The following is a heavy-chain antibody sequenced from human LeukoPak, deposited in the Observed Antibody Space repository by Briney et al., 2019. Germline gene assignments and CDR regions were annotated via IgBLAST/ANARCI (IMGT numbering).Heavy chain of an antibody. V-gene: IGHV3-30-3*01. CDR2: TSSDLNVK. CDR3: AREGYYGSGSPPSLYFDY. CDR1: GFTFRNYV. Sequence: GGSLRLSCAASGFTFRNYVIHWVRQAPGKGLEWVAVTSSDLNVKLYADSVKGRFTISRDNSRSTLDLQMNSLRPEDTAIYYCAREGYYGSGSPPSLYFDYWGQGTLVTVSS. J-gene: IGHJ4*02. D-gene: IGHD3-10*01.